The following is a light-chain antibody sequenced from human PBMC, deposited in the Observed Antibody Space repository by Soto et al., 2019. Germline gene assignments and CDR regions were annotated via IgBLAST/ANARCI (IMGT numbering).Light chain of an antibody. CDR1: ESVSSN. J-gene: IGKJ1*01. V-gene: IGKV3-15*01. CDR3: QQYNNWPWT. Sequence: EIGLTQSPGTLSLSPGDRATLSCRASESVSSNLAWYQQKPGQAPRLLIYGASTRATGIPARFSGSGSGTEFTLTISSLQSEDFAVYYCQQYNNWPWTFGQGTKVDIK. CDR2: GAS.